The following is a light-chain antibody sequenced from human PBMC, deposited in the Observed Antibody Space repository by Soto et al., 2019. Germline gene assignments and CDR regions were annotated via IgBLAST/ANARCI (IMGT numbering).Light chain of an antibody. V-gene: IGKV2-28*01. CDR1: QGLLHSDGYNY. J-gene: IGKJ5*01. CDR3: MQALQTPLT. Sequence: EILLTQSPLCLPFTPGEPSSISGGSGQGLLHSDGYNYVYWDLQKPVQSXQLXFYLVSNRASGVPDRFSGSGSGTDFTLKISRVEAEDVGLYYCMQALQTPLTFGQGTRLEIK. CDR2: LVS.